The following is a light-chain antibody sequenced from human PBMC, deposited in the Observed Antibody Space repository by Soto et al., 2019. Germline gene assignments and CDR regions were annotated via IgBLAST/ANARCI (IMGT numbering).Light chain of an antibody. J-gene: IGKJ4*01. V-gene: IGKV1-33*01. CDR2: DAS. CDR1: QDIANY. CDR3: QQYSDLPFT. Sequence: DIQMTQSPSSLSASVGDRVTITCQASQDIANYLNWYEQKPGRAPKLLIFDASNLETGVPSRFSGSGSGTDFTFTISSLQPEDIATYYCQQYSDLPFTFGGGAKVEIK.